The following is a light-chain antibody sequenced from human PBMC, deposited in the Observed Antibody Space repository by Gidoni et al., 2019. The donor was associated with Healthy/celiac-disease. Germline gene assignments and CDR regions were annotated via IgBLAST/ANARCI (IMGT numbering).Light chain of an antibody. Sequence: DIHLTQSPSSLSASVGDRVTITCRASQSISSYLNWYQQKPGKAPKLLIYAASSLQSGVPSRFSGSGSGTDFTLTIRSMQPEDFATYYCEQSYSTPWTFGQGTKVEIK. V-gene: IGKV1-39*01. J-gene: IGKJ1*01. CDR1: QSISSY. CDR2: AAS. CDR3: EQSYSTPWT.